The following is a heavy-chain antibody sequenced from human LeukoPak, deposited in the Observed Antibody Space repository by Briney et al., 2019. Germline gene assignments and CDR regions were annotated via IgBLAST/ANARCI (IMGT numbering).Heavy chain of an antibody. V-gene: IGHV3-33*01. CDR1: GFNFSCYG. CDR2: IWYDGSNK. J-gene: IGHJ5*02. Sequence: PGGSLRLSCAASGFNFSCYGMHRVRQAPGKGLGWVAVIWYDGSNKYYADSVKGRFTISRDNSKNTLYLQMNSLRAEDTAVYYCARGRFLEWLLYSNWFDPWGQGTLVTVSS. CDR3: ARGRFLEWLLYSNWFDP. D-gene: IGHD3-3*01.